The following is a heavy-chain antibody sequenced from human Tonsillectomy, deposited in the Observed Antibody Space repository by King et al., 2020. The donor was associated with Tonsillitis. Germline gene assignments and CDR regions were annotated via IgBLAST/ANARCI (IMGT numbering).Heavy chain of an antibody. Sequence: VQLVESGAEVKKPGASLRISCKGSGYSFTSYWISWVRQMPGKGLEWMGRIDPSDSYTNYSPSFQGHVTISADKSISTAYLQWSSLKASDTAMYYCARDYYDSSGYFNWFDPWGQGTLVTVSS. CDR1: GYSFTSYW. CDR3: ARDYYDSSGYFNWFDP. D-gene: IGHD3-22*01. J-gene: IGHJ5*02. CDR2: IDPSDSYT. V-gene: IGHV5-10-1*03.